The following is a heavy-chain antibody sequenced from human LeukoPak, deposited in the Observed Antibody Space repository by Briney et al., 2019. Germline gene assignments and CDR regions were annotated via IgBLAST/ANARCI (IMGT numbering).Heavy chain of an antibody. CDR2: FYYTGST. J-gene: IGHJ4*02. CDR3: ASKSSDHGELRFDY. D-gene: IGHD1-7*01. V-gene: IGHV4-59*01. Sequence: SETLSLTCTVSSDSIRSYYWSWIRQPPWKGLEWIGYFYYTGSTNYNPSLKSRVTISVDTSKNQFSLKLNSVTDADTAVYYCASKSSDHGELRFDYWGQGTLVTVSS. CDR1: SDSIRSYY.